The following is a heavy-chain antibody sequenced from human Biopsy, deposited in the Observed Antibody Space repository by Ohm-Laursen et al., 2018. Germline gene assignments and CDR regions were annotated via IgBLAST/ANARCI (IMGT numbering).Heavy chain of an antibody. CDR1: GDTFTISA. CDR3: ASGNIGGIGLDV. V-gene: IGHV1-69*04. Sequence: SSVSVSCKTSGDTFTISAISWVRQVPGQGLDWMGRIIPILGTVDYGQNFQGRVTIRADTSTTFLELTSLRYDDTAVYYCASGNIGGIGLDVWGLGTTVTVSS. D-gene: IGHD3-10*01. CDR2: IIPILGTV. J-gene: IGHJ6*02.